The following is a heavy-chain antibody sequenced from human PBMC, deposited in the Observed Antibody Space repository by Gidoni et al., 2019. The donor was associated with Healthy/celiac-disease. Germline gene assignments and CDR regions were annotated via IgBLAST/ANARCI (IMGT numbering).Heavy chain of an antibody. J-gene: IGHJ4*02. CDR1: GYTVTGYY. D-gene: IGHD6-13*01. CDR3: ARASPGEQQLPYFDY. Sequence: QVQLVQSGAEVKKPGASVKVSCKASGYTVTGYYMHWVRQAPGHGLEWMGWINPNSGGTNYAQKFQGWVTMPRDTSISTAYMELSRLRSDDTAVYYCARASPGEQQLPYFDYWGQGTLVTVSS. V-gene: IGHV1-2*04. CDR2: INPNSGGT.